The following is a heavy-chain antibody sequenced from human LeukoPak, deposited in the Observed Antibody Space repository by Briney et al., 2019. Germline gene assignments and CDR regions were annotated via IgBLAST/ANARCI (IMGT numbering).Heavy chain of an antibody. J-gene: IGHJ4*02. CDR3: ARDYYGSGSYQSRGTDY. Sequence: GGSLRLSCAASGFTFSSYAMPWVRQAPGKGLEWVAVISYDGSNKYYADSVKGRFTISRDNSKNTLYLQMNSLRAEDTAVYYCARDYYGSGSYQSRGTDYWGQGTLVTVSS. CDR1: GFTFSSYA. V-gene: IGHV3-30-3*01. D-gene: IGHD3-10*01. CDR2: ISYDGSNK.